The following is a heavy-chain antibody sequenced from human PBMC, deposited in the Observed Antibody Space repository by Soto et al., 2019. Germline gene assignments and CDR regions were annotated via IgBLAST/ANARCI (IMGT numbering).Heavy chain of an antibody. CDR2: FDPEDGET. CDR1: GYTLTELS. V-gene: IGHV1-24*01. CDR3: ATVADYDILTGYYQFDY. Sequence: EASVKVSCKVSGYTLTELSMHWVRQAPGKGLEWMGGFDPEDGETIYAQKFQGRVTMTEDTSTDTAYMELSSLRSEDTAVYYCATVADYDILTGYYQFDYWGQGTLVTVSS. J-gene: IGHJ4*02. D-gene: IGHD3-9*01.